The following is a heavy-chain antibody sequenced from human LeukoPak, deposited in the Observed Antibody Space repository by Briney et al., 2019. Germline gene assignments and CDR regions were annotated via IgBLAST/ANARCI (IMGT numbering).Heavy chain of an antibody. CDR2: INAGNGNT. Sequence: ASVKVSCKASGYTFTSYAMHWVRQAPGQRLEWMGWINAGNGNTKYSQKFQGRVTITRDTSASTAYMELSSLRSEDTAVYYCARNPATTKNYYYYMDVWGKGTTVTVSS. CDR3: ARNPATTKNYYYYMDV. CDR1: GYTFTSYA. V-gene: IGHV1-3*01. D-gene: IGHD5-24*01. J-gene: IGHJ6*03.